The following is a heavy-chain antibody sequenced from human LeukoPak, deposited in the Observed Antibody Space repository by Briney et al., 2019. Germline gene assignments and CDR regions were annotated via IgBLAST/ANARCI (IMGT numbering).Heavy chain of an antibody. Sequence: ASETLSLTRAVSGGSFSGYYWTWIRQPPGKGLEWIGEINHSGSANYNPSLKSRVTISLDTSKNQFSLKVSSVTAADTAVYYCARGQGTVTTHWGQGTLVTVSS. D-gene: IGHD4-17*01. CDR2: INHSGSA. J-gene: IGHJ4*02. V-gene: IGHV4-34*01. CDR3: ARGQGTVTTH. CDR1: GGSFSGYY.